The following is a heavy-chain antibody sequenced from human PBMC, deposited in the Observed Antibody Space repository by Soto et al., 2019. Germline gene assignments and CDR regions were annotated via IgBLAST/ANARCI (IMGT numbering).Heavy chain of an antibody. CDR2: INAGNGNT. J-gene: IGHJ4*02. Sequence: ASVKVSCKASGYTFTSYAMRWVRQAPGQRLEWMGWINAGNGNTKYSQKFQGRVTITRDTSASTAYMELSSLRSEDTAVYYCARGRTTVTTTPFFVYWGQGTLVTVSS. V-gene: IGHV1-3*01. CDR1: GYTFTSYA. CDR3: ARGRTTVTTTPFFVY. D-gene: IGHD4-17*01.